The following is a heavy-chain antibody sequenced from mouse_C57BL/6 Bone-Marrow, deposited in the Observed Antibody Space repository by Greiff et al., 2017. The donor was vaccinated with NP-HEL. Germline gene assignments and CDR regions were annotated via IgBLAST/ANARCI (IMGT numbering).Heavy chain of an antibody. CDR3: VRGSIYYGSSYVDWYFDV. Sequence: EVQLVESGGGLVQPKGSLKLSCAASGFTFNTYAMHWVRQAPGKGLEWVARIRSKSSNYATYYADSVKDRFTISRDDSQSMLYLQMNNLKTEDTAMYYCVRGSIYYGSSYVDWYFDVWGTGTTVTVSS. D-gene: IGHD1-1*01. CDR2: IRSKSSNYAT. CDR1: GFTFNTYA. J-gene: IGHJ1*03. V-gene: IGHV10-3*01.